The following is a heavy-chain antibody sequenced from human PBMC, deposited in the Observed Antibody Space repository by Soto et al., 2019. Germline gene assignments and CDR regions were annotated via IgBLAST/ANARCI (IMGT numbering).Heavy chain of an antibody. J-gene: IGHJ4*02. Sequence: QVQLQESGPGLVKPSETMSLTCSASGASISRFYWNWIRQPPGKGLEWIGHIYNGESTNYNPSLKSRVTISVDTSKNQFSLKLTSVTAAATAVYYCAQTTGWPGLDYWSQGTLVTVSS. CDR2: IYNGEST. V-gene: IGHV4-59*01. D-gene: IGHD6-19*01. CDR3: AQTTGWPGLDY. CDR1: GASISRFY.